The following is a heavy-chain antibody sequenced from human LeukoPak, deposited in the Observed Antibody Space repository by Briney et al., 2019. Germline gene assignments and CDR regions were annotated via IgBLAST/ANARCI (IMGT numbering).Heavy chain of an antibody. CDR3: AKRPAYSYGAYFDY. D-gene: IGHD5-18*01. J-gene: IGHJ4*02. V-gene: IGHV3-23*01. Sequence: PGGSLRLSCAASGFTFSSYAMSWVRQAPGKGLEWVSAISGSGGSTYYADSVKGRFTISRDNSKNTLYLQMNSLSAEDTAVYYCAKRPAYSYGAYFDYWGQGTLVTVSS. CDR1: GFTFSSYA. CDR2: ISGSGGST.